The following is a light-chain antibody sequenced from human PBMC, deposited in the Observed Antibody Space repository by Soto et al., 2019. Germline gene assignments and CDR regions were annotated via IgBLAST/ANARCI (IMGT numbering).Light chain of an antibody. J-gene: IGLJ3*02. V-gene: IGLV2-8*01. Sequence: QSALTQPPSASGSPGQSVTISCTGTSSDVGAYKYVSWYQQYPGKAPKLMIYEVSKRPSGVPDRFSGSKSGKTASLTVSGLQPEDEADHHCTSYAGSNIWVFGGGTQLTVL. CDR2: EVS. CDR3: TSYAGSNIWV. CDR1: SSDVGAYKY.